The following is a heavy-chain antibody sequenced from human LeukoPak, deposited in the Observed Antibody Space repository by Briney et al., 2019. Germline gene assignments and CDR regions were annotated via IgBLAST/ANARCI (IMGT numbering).Heavy chain of an antibody. D-gene: IGHD3-22*01. CDR2: ISYDGSNK. CDR3: ARDGNYYDSSGSGCPEG. J-gene: IGHJ4*02. Sequence: PGGSLRLSCAASGFTFSSYAMHWVRQAPGKGLEWVAVISYDGSNKYYADSVKGRFTISRDNSKNTLYLQMNSLRAEDTAVYYCARDGNYYDSSGSGCPEGWGQGTLVTVSS. CDR1: GFTFSSYA. V-gene: IGHV3-30*01.